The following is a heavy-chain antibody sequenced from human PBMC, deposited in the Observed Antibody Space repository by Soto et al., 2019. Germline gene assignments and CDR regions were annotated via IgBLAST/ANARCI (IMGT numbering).Heavy chain of an antibody. CDR3: ARPSGWYYYGMDV. Sequence: SETLSLTCAVYGGSFSGYYWSWIRQPPGKGLEWIGEINHSGSTNYNPSLKSRVTISVDTSKNQFSLKLSSVTAADTAVYYCARPSGWYYYGMDVWGQGTTVTVSS. CDR1: GGSFSGYY. J-gene: IGHJ6*02. V-gene: IGHV4-34*01. D-gene: IGHD6-19*01. CDR2: INHSGST.